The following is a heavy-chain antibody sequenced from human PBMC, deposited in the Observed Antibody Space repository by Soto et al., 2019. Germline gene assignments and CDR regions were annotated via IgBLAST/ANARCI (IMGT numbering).Heavy chain of an antibody. CDR3: ARKSSSSSWFDP. D-gene: IGHD6-6*01. CDR2: ISTYDGNT. V-gene: IGHV1-18*01. J-gene: IGHJ5*02. Sequence: QVPLVQSGAEVKKPGASVKVSCKASGYTFFTYGITWVRQAPGQGLEWMGWISTYDGNTDYAQKLQGRVTMTTDTSTRTAYMELRSLRSDDTAVYYCARKSSSSSWFDPWGQGTLVTVSS. CDR1: GYTFFTYG.